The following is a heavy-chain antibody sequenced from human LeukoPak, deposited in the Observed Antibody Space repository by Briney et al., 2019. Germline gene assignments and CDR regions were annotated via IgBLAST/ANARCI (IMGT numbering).Heavy chain of an antibody. CDR2: ISSNGGST. D-gene: IGHD1-1*01. CDR3: ARSTHGYYYYGMDV. V-gene: IGHV3-64*01. CDR1: GFTFSSYA. Sequence: GSLRLSCAASGFTFSSYAMHWVRQAPGKGLEYVSAISSNGGSTYYANSVKDRFTISRDNSKNTLYLQMGSLRAEDMAVYYCARSTHGYYYYGMDVWGQGTTVTVSS. J-gene: IGHJ6*02.